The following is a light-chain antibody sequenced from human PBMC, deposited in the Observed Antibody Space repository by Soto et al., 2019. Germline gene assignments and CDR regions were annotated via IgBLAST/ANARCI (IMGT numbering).Light chain of an antibody. V-gene: IGKV1-39*01. Sequence: DIQMTQSPSSLSASVGDRVTITCRASQIILSYLSWFRQKPGEAPKLLIYAVSNLQSGVPSRFSGSGSGTDFTLTISGLQPGDFATYYCQQSYNTPLTFGGGTKVE. CDR3: QQSYNTPLT. CDR2: AVS. CDR1: QIILSY. J-gene: IGKJ4*01.